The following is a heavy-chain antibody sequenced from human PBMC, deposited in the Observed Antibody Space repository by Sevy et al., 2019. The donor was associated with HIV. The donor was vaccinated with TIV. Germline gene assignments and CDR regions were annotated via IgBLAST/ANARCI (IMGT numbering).Heavy chain of an antibody. J-gene: IGHJ6*02. CDR1: GFTFSNYW. V-gene: IGHV3-7*03. CDR2: IKRDGSGK. Sequence: GGSLRLSCAASGFTFSNYWMTWVRQAPGKGLEWVANIKRDGSGKYYVDSVKGRFTISRDNAKNSLYLQMNSLRAEDTALYYCARDCNSASCLWGLDVWGQGTTVIVSS. CDR3: ARDCNSASCLWGLDV. D-gene: IGHD2-2*01.